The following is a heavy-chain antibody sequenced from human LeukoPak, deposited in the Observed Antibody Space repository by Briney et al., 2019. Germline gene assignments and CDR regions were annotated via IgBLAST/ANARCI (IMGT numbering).Heavy chain of an antibody. D-gene: IGHD6-13*01. CDR3: AKPAGSSSAKIPSFDY. V-gene: IGHV3-30*02. J-gene: IGHJ4*02. CDR1: GFTFSSYG. CDR2: IRYDGSNK. Sequence: PGGSLRLSCAASGFTFSSYGMHWVRQAPGKGLEWVAFIRYDGSNKYYADSVKGRFTISRDNSKNTLYLQMNSLRAEDTAVYYCAKPAGSSSAKIPSFDYWGQGTLVTVSS.